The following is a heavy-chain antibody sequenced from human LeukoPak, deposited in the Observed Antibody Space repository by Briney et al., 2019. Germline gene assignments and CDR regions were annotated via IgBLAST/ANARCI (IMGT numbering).Heavy chain of an antibody. CDR1: GYTFTGYY. CDR3: AKGYCSGGSCWKDAFDI. J-gene: IGHJ3*02. CDR2: INPNSGGT. D-gene: IGHD2-15*01. Sequence: VASVKVSCKASGYTFTGYYMHWVRQAPGQGLEWMGWINPNSGGTNYAQKFQGRVTMTRDTSISTAYMELSRLRSDDTAVYYCAKGYCSGGSCWKDAFDIWGQGTMVTVSS. V-gene: IGHV1-2*02.